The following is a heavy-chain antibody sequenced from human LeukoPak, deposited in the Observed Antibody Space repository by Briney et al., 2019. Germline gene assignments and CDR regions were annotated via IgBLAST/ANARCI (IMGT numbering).Heavy chain of an antibody. CDR1: GYSFTSYW. D-gene: IGHD3-22*01. Sequence: GESLKISCKGSGYSFTSYWIGWVRQMPGKGLEWMGIIYPGDSDTRYSPSLQGQVTISADKSISTAYLQWSSLKASDTAMYYCARCGPYYYDSSGYYDFDNWGQGTLVTVSS. CDR2: IYPGDSDT. CDR3: ARCGPYYYDSSGYYDFDN. V-gene: IGHV5-51*01. J-gene: IGHJ4*02.